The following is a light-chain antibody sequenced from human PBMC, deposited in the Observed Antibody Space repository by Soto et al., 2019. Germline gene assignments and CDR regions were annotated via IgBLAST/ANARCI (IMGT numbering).Light chain of an antibody. CDR1: SSDVGGYNY. Sequence: QSALTQPASVSGSPGQSITLSCTGTSSDVGGYNYVSWYQQHPGKAPKLMIYEVSNRPSGVSNRFSGAKSGNTASLTISGLQAEDEADYCCSSYTSSNLGVCGGGTKLTVL. CDR3: SSYTSSNLGV. V-gene: IGLV2-14*01. J-gene: IGLJ3*02. CDR2: EVS.